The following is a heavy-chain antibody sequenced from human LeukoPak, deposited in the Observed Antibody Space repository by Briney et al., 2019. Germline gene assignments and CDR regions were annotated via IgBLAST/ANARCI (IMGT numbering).Heavy chain of an antibody. V-gene: IGHV3-23*01. CDR3: AKEGLEAYYDSSAYLLD. CDR1: GFTFKNYA. J-gene: IGHJ4*02. D-gene: IGHD3-22*01. CDR2: ISGSGSNT. Sequence: GGSLRLSCAASGFTFKNYAMNWVRQAPGKGLEWVSTISGSGSNTYYADSVKGRFTISRDNFQNTLSLHMSSLRAEDTALYYCAKEGLEAYYDSSAYLLDWGQGTLVTVSS.